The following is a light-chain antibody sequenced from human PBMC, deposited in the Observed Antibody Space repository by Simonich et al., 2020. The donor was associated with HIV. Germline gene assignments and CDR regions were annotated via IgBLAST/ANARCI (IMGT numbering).Light chain of an antibody. Sequence: EIVLTQSPATLSLSPGEIATLSCRASQSVSSYLSWYQQKPGQAPRLLIYDASNRATGIPARFSGSGSGTDFTLTISSLEPEDFAVYHCQQRSNWPPWTFGQGTKVEIK. CDR2: DAS. J-gene: IGKJ1*01. CDR3: QQRSNWPPWT. V-gene: IGKV3-11*01. CDR1: QSVSSY.